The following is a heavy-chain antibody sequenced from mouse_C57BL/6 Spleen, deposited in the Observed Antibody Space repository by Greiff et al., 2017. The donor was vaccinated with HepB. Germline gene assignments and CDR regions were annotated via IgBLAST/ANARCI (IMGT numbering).Heavy chain of an antibody. J-gene: IGHJ1*03. V-gene: IGHV5-4*01. Sequence: EVMLVESGGGLVKPGGSLKLSCAASGFTFSSYAMSWVRQTPEKRLEWVATISDGGSYTYYPDNVKGRFTISRDNAKNNLYLQMSHLKSKDTAMYYCARDYYGSSWYFDVWGTGTTVTVSS. CDR2: ISDGGSYT. CDR3: ARDYYGSSWYFDV. D-gene: IGHD1-1*01. CDR1: GFTFSSYA.